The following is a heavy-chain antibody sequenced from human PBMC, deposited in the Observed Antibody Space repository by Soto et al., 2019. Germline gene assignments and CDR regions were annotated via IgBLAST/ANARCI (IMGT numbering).Heavy chain of an antibody. CDR1: GGSISSSNW. CDR2: IYHSGST. J-gene: IGHJ6*02. V-gene: IGHV4-4*02. CDR3: AVSVEGYDILTGSNYYYYYGMDV. Sequence: QVQLQESGPGLVKPSGTLSLTCAVSGGSISSSNWWSWVRQPPGKGLEWIGEIYHSGSTNYNPSRKSRVTISVDKSKNQFSLKLSSVTAADTAVYYCAVSVEGYDILTGSNYYYYYGMDVWGQGTTVTVSS. D-gene: IGHD3-9*01.